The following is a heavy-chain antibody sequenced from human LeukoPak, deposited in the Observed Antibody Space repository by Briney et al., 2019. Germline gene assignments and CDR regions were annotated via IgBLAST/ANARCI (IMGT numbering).Heavy chain of an antibody. CDR2: IYPGDSDT. J-gene: IGHJ4*02. CDR1: GYSFTIYW. D-gene: IGHD1-7*01. Sequence: GESLKISCKGSGYSFTIYWIAWVRQMPGKGLDWMGFIYPGDSDTRYSPSFQGQVTISADKSISTAYLQWSSLKASDTAMYYCARLPLNYPRASPLGYWGQGTLVTVSS. V-gene: IGHV5-51*01. CDR3: ARLPLNYPRASPLGY.